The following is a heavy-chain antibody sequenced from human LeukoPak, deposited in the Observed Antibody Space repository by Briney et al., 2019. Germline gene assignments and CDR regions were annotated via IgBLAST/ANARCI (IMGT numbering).Heavy chain of an antibody. J-gene: IGHJ4*02. D-gene: IGHD5-18*01. CDR3: ATVVDTTILRPFDS. V-gene: IGHV1-2*06. CDR1: GYTFNDFY. Sequence: ASVKVSCKASGYTFNDFYMHWVRQAPGQGLEWMGRMNPNSGDTKYAQNFQGRVTMTRDTSITTAYMELSRLRSDDTAVYFCATVVDTTILRPFDSWGQGTLVTVSS. CDR2: MNPNSGDT.